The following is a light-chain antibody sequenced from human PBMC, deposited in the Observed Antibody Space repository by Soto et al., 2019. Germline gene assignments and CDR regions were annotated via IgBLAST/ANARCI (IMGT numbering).Light chain of an antibody. V-gene: IGLV1-36*01. CDR3: AAWDDSLSGYV. Sequence: QSVLTQPPSVSEAPGQRVTISCSGSNVGNKAVNWYQQLPGKAPKLLLYYDDMLSSGVSDRFSGSKSGTSASLAISGLQSEDEAEYYCAAWDDSLSGYVFGAVTKLTVL. CDR2: YDD. CDR1: NVGNKA. J-gene: IGLJ1*01.